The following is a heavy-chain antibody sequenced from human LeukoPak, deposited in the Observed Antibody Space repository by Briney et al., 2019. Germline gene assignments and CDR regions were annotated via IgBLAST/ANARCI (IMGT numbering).Heavy chain of an antibody. V-gene: IGHV4-59*12. D-gene: IGHD6-13*01. CDR3: AGDLVAAAGGYFDY. J-gene: IGHJ4*02. Sequence: SETLSLTCTVSGGSISRYYWSWLRQPPGKGLEWIGYIFYSGDTHYNPSLKSRVTMSVDTSKNQFSLKLSSVTAADTAMYYCAGDLVAAAGGYFDYWGQGTLVTVSS. CDR2: IFYSGDT. CDR1: GGSISRYY.